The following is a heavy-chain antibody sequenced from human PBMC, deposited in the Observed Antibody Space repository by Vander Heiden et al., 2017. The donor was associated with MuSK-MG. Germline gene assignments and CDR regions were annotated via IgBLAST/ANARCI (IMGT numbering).Heavy chain of an antibody. Sequence: EVQLVESGGGLVKPGGSLRLSCAASGFTFSSYSMNWVRQAPGKGLEWVSSISSSSSYIYYADSGKGRFTISRDNAKNSLSLQMNSLRVEDTAVYYCARESWQQLAMDVWGKGTTVTVSS. CDR1: GFTFSSYS. J-gene: IGHJ6*04. D-gene: IGHD6-13*01. CDR2: ISSSSSYI. V-gene: IGHV3-21*01. CDR3: ARESWQQLAMDV.